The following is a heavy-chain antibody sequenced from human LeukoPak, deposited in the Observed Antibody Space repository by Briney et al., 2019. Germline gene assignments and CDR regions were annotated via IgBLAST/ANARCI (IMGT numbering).Heavy chain of an antibody. Sequence: KPGGSLRLSCAASGFTFSSYSMNWVRQAPGKGLEWVSSISSSSSYIYYADSVKGRFTISRDNAKNSLYLQMNSLRAEDTAVYYCARAGGDYGSAPVDYWGQGTLVTVSS. D-gene: IGHD3-10*01. V-gene: IGHV3-21*01. CDR2: ISSSSSYI. CDR1: GFTFSSYS. J-gene: IGHJ4*02. CDR3: ARAGGDYGSAPVDY.